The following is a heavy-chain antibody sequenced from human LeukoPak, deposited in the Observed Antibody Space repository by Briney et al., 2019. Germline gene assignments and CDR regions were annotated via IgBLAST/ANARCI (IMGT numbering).Heavy chain of an antibody. Sequence: SETLSLTCTVSGGSISSYYWSWIRQPPGKGLEWIGYIYYSGSTNYNPSLKSRVTISVDTSKNQLSLKLSSVTAADTVVYYCARFGAAMEGGVNDAFDIWGQGTMVTVSS. CDR3: ARFGAAMEGGVNDAFDI. CDR1: GGSISSYY. CDR2: IYYSGST. D-gene: IGHD2-2*01. V-gene: IGHV4-59*01. J-gene: IGHJ3*02.